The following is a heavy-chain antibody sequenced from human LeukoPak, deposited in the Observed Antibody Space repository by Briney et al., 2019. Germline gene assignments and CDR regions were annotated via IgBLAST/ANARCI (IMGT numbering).Heavy chain of an antibody. J-gene: IGHJ4*02. CDR3: ARWEGVRGVMSY. Sequence: GGSLRLSCAASGFTFSSYSMNWVRQAPGKGLEWVSSISSSSSYIYYADSVKGRFTISRDNAKNSLYLQMNSLRAEDTAVYYCARWEGVRGVMSYWGQGTLVTVSS. CDR2: ISSSSSYI. CDR1: GFTFSSYS. V-gene: IGHV3-21*01. D-gene: IGHD3-10*01.